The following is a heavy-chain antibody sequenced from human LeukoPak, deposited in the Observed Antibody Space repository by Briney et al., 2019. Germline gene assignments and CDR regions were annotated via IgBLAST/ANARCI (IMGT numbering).Heavy chain of an antibody. V-gene: IGHV3-30*18. CDR1: GFTFSSYG. J-gene: IGHJ3*02. CDR2: ISYDGSNK. CDR3: ANLATVTTRGVFDI. Sequence: GRSLRLSCAASGFTFSSYGMHWVRQAPGKGLEWVAVISYDGSNKYNEDSVKGRFTISRDNSKNTLYLQMNSLRAEDTAVYYRANLATVTTRGVFDIWGQGTMVTVSS. D-gene: IGHD4-17*01.